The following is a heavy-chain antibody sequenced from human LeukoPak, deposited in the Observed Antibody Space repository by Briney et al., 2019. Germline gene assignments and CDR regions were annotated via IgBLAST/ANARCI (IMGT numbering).Heavy chain of an antibody. CDR2: ISYSGGST. V-gene: IGHV3-23*01. D-gene: IGHD2-2*01. CDR3: AKSSWDRFDAFDI. Sequence: GGSLRLSCAASGFTFSSYGMSWVRQAPGEGLEWVSAISYSGGSTYYADSVKGRFTISRDNSKNTLYLQMNSLRAEDTAVYYCAKSSWDRFDAFDIWGQGTMVTVSS. J-gene: IGHJ3*02. CDR1: GFTFSSYG.